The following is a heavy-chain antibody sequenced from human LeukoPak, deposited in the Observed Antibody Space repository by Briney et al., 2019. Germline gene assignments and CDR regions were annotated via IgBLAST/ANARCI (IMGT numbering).Heavy chain of an antibody. CDR2: IYSSGST. CDR3: AKRYCSSTTCYDDRGAFDY. Sequence: SETLSLTCSVSGVSISSGSNYWGWIRQPPGKTLEWIGSIYSSGSTYYNSSLKSRVTISVDTSKNQFSLRLSSVTAADTAVYYCAKRYCSSTTCYDDRGAFDYWGQGTLVTVSS. V-gene: IGHV4-39*07. CDR1: GVSISSGSNY. D-gene: IGHD2-2*01. J-gene: IGHJ4*02.